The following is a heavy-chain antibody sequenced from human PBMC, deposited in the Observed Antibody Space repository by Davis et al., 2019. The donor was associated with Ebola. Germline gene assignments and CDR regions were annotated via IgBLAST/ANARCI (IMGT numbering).Heavy chain of an antibody. CDR1: GDSISPYF. Sequence: SETLSLTCTVSGDSISPYFWSWVRQPPGKGLEWIGYIHDSGRTNYNPSLKSRLTISVDTSKNQFSLKLSSVIAADTAVYYCVGGRWLIWGQGTMVTVSS. J-gene: IGHJ3*02. CDR3: VGGRWLI. V-gene: IGHV4-59*01. D-gene: IGHD5-24*01. CDR2: IHDSGRT.